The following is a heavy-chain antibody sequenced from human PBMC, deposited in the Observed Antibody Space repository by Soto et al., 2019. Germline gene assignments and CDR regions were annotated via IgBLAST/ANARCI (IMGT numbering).Heavy chain of an antibody. V-gene: IGHV1-69*01. Sequence: QVQLVQSGAEVKKPGSSVKVSCTTSGGTISSFGMNWVRQDPGQGLEWMGGIVPIDGSTKYAEKFQGRVTITADASTRTVYMDLSRLRSEDTAVYYCARSFTKSRRGGVAFDYWGQGTLLTVSP. J-gene: IGHJ4*02. CDR2: IVPIDGST. CDR1: GGTISSFG. CDR3: ARSFTKSRRGGVAFDY. D-gene: IGHD3-3*01.